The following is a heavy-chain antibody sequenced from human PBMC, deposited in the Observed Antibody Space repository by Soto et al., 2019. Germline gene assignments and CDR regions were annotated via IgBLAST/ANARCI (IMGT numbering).Heavy chain of an antibody. Sequence: GGSLRLSCAASGFTFSSYSMNWVRQAPGKGLEWVSSISSSSSYIYYADSVKGRFTISRDNAKNSLYLQMNSLRAEDTAVYYCARGGRDPQSPPPGYWGQGTLVTVSS. D-gene: IGHD1-26*01. CDR3: ARGGRDPQSPPPGY. V-gene: IGHV3-21*01. CDR1: GFTFSSYS. J-gene: IGHJ4*02. CDR2: ISSSSSYI.